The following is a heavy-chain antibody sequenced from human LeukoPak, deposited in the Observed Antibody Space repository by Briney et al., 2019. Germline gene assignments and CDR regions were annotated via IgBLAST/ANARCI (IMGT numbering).Heavy chain of an antibody. CDR2: IYTSEST. V-gene: IGHV4-4*07. D-gene: IGHD2-15*01. Sequence: TETLSLTCTVSGGSLSSYYWSWIRQPAGKGLEWIGRIYTSESTNYNPSLKSRVTMSVDTSKNQFSLKLTSVTAADTAVYYCARASDSCSGGSCYPDAFDIWGQGTMVTVS. J-gene: IGHJ3*02. CDR1: GGSLSSYY. CDR3: ARASDSCSGGSCYPDAFDI.